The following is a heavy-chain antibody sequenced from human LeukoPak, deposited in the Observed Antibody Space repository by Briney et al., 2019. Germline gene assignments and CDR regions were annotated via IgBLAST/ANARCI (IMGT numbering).Heavy chain of an antibody. CDR1: GYSFTSYW. CDR2: IDPSDSYT. V-gene: IGHV5-10-1*01. J-gene: IGHJ5*02. Sequence: GESLKISCKGSGYSFTSYWISWVHQMPGKGLEWMGRIDPSDSYTNYSPSFQGHVTISADKSISTAYLQWSSLKASDTAMYYCARQGYCSSTSCYRRWWFDPWGQGTLVTVSS. CDR3: ARQGYCSSTSCYRRWWFDP. D-gene: IGHD2-2*02.